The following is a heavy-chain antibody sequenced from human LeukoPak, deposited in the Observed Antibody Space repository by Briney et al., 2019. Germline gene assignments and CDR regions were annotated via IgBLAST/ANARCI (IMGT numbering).Heavy chain of an antibody. D-gene: IGHD3-22*01. J-gene: IGHJ5*02. CDR2: IWYDGSNK. Sequence: GGSLRLSCAASGFTFSGYGMHWVRQAPGKGLEWVAVIWYDGSNKYYADSVKGRFTISRDNSKNTLYLQMNSLRAEDTAVYYCARYYDSSGYMWFDPWGQGTLVTVSS. CDR1: GFTFSGYG. CDR3: ARYYDSSGYMWFDP. V-gene: IGHV3-33*01.